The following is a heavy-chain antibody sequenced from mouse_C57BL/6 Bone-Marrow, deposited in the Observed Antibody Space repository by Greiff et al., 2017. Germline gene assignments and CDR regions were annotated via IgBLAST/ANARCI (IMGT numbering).Heavy chain of an antibody. V-gene: IGHV1-55*01. CDR2: IYPGSGST. CDR3: AKERKKRRGFAY. CDR1: GYTFTSYW. J-gene: IGHJ3*01. Sequence: QVQLQQPGAELVKPGASVKMSCKASGYTFTSYWITWVKQRPGQGLEWIGDIYPGSGSTNYNEKFKSKATLTVDTSSSTAYMQLSSLTSEDSAVYDCAKERKKRRGFAYWGEGTLVTVSA.